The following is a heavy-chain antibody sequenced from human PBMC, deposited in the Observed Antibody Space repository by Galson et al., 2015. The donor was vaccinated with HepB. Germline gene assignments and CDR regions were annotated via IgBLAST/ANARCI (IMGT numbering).Heavy chain of an antibody. V-gene: IGHV3-23*01. CDR2: ISGSGGST. D-gene: IGHD2-8*02. CDR3: AKKPLYCTGGVCDTYWYFDL. Sequence: SLRLSCAASGFTFSSYAMSWVRQAPGKGLEWVSAISGSGGSTYYADSVKGRFTISRDNSKNTLYLQMNSLRAEDTAVYYCAKKPLYCTGGVCDTYWYFDLWAVAPWSLSPQ. CDR1: GFTFSSYA. J-gene: IGHJ2*01.